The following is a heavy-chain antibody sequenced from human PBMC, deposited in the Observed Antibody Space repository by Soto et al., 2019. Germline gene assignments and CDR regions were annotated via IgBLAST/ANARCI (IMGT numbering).Heavy chain of an antibody. J-gene: IGHJ4*02. Sequence: PSETLSLTCTVSGGAISSYYWTWIRQPPGKALEWIGNIHYSGSTNYNPSLKSRVTISVDTSRNQFSLKLSSVTAADTAVYYCARGHGRNFDYWGQGTLVTVSS. CDR2: IHYSGST. CDR1: GGAISSYY. V-gene: IGHV4-59*01. CDR3: ARGHGRNFDY.